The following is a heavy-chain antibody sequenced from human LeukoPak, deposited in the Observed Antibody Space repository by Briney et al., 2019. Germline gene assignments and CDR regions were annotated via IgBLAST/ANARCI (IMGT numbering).Heavy chain of an antibody. D-gene: IGHD3-22*01. J-gene: IGHJ1*01. CDR3: ARGEYYYDGGY. V-gene: IGHV3-48*03. CDR1: GFTFSSYE. CDR2: ISSSGSTI. Sequence: PGGSLRLSCAASGFTFSSYEMNWVRQAPGKGLEWVSFISSSGSTIYYADSVKGRFTISRDNAKNSLYLQMNSLRVEDTAVYYCARGEYYYDGGYWGQGTLVTVSS.